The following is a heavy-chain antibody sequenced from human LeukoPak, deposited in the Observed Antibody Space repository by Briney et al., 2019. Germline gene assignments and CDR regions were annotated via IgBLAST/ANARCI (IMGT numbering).Heavy chain of an antibody. J-gene: IGHJ3*02. CDR3: ARAPSDYTDSQDAFYI. CDR2: INHSGST. Sequence: SETLSLTCAVYGGSFSGYYWSRIRQPPGKGLEWIGEINHSGSTNYNPSLKSRVTISVDTSKNQFSLKLSSVTAADTAVYYCARAPSDYTDSQDAFYIWGQGTMVTVSS. V-gene: IGHV4-34*01. D-gene: IGHD2-2*02. CDR1: GGSFSGYY.